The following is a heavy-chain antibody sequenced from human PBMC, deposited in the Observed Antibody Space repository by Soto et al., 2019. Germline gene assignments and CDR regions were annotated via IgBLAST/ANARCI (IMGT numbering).Heavy chain of an antibody. CDR3: VRLIGNSWLDF. J-gene: IGHJ5*01. CDR1: GDSVSSSSVT. V-gene: IGHV6-1*01. Sequence: SQTLSLTCAISGDSVSSSSVTWNWIRQSPSRGLEWLGRTYYRSKWYNDYAESVKSRITINPDTSMNQFSLHFNFVTPEDTAVFYCVRLIGNSWLDFWGQGTLVTVSS. D-gene: IGHD1-26*01. CDR2: TYYRSKWYN.